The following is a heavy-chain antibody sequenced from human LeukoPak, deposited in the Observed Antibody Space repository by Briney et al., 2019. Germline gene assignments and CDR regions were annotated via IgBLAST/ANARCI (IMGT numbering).Heavy chain of an antibody. CDR2: VYYSGST. CDR1: GGSISSYY. V-gene: IGHV4-59*01. D-gene: IGHD3-22*01. Sequence: SETLSLTCTVSGGSISSYYWSWIRQPPGKGLEWIGYVYYSGSTNYNPSLKSRVTISVDTSNSQFSLKLSSVTAADTAVYYCARAGSGYYPFDDWGQGTLVTVSS. J-gene: IGHJ4*02. CDR3: ARAGSGYYPFDD.